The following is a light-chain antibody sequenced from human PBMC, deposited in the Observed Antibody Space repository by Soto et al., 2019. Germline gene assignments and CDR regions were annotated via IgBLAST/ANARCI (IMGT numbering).Light chain of an antibody. V-gene: IGKV1-5*03. Sequence: DIQMTQSPSTLSASVGDRVTITCRASQYVGSSLAWYQQKPGNAPNLLIYKASTLKSGVPSRFSGSASGTDFTLTISRLPPDDFAAYYCQQYGSYSTWTFGQGTRVEIK. CDR3: QQYGSYSTWT. CDR1: QYVGSS. CDR2: KAS. J-gene: IGKJ1*01.